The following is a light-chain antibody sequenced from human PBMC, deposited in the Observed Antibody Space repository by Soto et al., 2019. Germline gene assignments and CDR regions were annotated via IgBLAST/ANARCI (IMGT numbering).Light chain of an antibody. CDR3: QQSYSTPLT. J-gene: IGKJ4*01. CDR1: QSISSY. CDR2: AAS. V-gene: IGKV1-39*01. Sequence: DIQMTQSPSSLSASVVHRVTITCRASQSISSYLNWYQQKPGKAPKLLIYAASSLQSGVPSRFSGSGSGTDFTLTISSLQPEDFATYYCQQSYSTPLTFGGGTKVHIK.